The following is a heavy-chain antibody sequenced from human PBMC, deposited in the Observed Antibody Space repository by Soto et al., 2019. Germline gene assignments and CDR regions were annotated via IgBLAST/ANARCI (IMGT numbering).Heavy chain of an antibody. Sequence: QITLKESGPTLVKPTQTLTLTCTFSGFSLSTSEVGVGWIRQPPGKALEWLALIYWDDDKRYSPSLKSRLTLSKDTPNNQVGLKMTNKDPVDPATYHCAQKSPPPAGGGGFDYWGQGTLVTVSS. CDR2: IYWDDDK. V-gene: IGHV2-5*02. J-gene: IGHJ4*02. CDR1: GFSLSTSEVG. CDR3: AQKSPPPAGGGGFDY. D-gene: IGHD3-16*01.